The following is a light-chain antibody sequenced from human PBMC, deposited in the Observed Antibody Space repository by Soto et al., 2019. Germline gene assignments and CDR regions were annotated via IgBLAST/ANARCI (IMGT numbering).Light chain of an antibody. CDR3: SSYTSSSTPHVV. CDR1: SRDVGGYNY. Sequence: QSALTQPASVSGSPGQSITISCTGTSRDVGGYNYVSWYQQYPGKAPKLMTYDVSNRPSGVSNRFSGSKSGNTASLTISGLQAEDEADYYCSSYTSSSTPHVVFGGGTKLTVL. J-gene: IGLJ2*01. CDR2: DVS. V-gene: IGLV2-14*01.